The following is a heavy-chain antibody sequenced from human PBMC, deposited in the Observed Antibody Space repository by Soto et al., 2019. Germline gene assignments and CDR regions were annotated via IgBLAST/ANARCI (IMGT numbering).Heavy chain of an antibody. CDR3: AKAAKRACVASRIDY. D-gene: IGHD2-15*01. CDR1: GFTFNTYA. V-gene: IGHV3-23*01. J-gene: IGHJ4*02. Sequence: EVQLLESGGDLVQPGGSLRLSCTASGFTFNTYAMSWVRQAPGKGLEWISAISGGGGSTYYADSVKGRFSISRDNSKNTLPLQMNTLTAEDPAVYFCAKAAKRACVASRIDYWGQGTLVTVSS. CDR2: ISGGGGST.